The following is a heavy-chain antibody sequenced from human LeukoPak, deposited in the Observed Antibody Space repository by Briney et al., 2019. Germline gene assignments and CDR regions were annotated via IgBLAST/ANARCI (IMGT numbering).Heavy chain of an antibody. J-gene: IGHJ6*03. V-gene: IGHV4-34*01. CDR1: GGSFSGYY. D-gene: IGHD3-3*01. CDR2: INHSGRT. CDR3: ARRGASRLRFLEWLPKTNYYYYMDV. Sequence: PSETLSLTCAVYGGSFSGYYWSWIRQPPGKGLEWIGEINHSGRTNYNPSLKSRVTISVDTSKNQFSLKLSSVTAADTAVYYCARRGASRLRFLEWLPKTNYYYYMDVWGKGTTVTVSS.